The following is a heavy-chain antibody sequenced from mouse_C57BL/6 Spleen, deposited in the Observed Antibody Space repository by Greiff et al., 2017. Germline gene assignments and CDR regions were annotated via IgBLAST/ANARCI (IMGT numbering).Heavy chain of an antibody. CDR1: GYSFTDYN. V-gene: IGHV1-39*01. CDR2: INPNYGTT. D-gene: IGHD1-1*01. Sequence: LKESGPELVKPGASVKISCKASGYSFTDYNMNWVKQSNGKSLEWIGVINPNYGTTSYNQKFKGKATLTVDQSSSTAYMQLNSLTSEDSAVYYCARSDYGSSYVYFDVWGTGTTVTVSS. J-gene: IGHJ1*03. CDR3: ARSDYGSSYVYFDV.